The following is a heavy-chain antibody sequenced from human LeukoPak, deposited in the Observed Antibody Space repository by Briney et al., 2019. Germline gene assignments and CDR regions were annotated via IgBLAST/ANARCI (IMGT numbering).Heavy chain of an antibody. CDR3: AREMAGGGHHYYYYMDV. D-gene: IGHD5-24*01. J-gene: IGHJ6*03. CDR2: IYTSGST. CDR1: GYSISSGYY. Sequence: PSETLSLTCTVSGYSISSGYYWGWIRQPPGKGLEWIGRIYTSGSTNYNPSLKSRVTISVDTSKNQFSLKLSSVTAADTAVYYCAREMAGGGHHYYYYMDVWGKGTTVTISS. V-gene: IGHV4-38-2*02.